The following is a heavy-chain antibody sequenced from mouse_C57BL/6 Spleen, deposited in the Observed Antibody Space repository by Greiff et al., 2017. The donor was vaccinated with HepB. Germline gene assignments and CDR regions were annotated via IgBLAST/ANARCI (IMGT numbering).Heavy chain of an antibody. CDR1: GFSLTSYG. Sequence: VKLVESGPGLVQPSQSLSITCTVSGFSLTSYGVHWVRQSPGKGLEWLGVIWSGGSTDYNAAFISSLSIIKDNSKSQVFFKMNSLQADDTSIYYCARKAGTTVEDWDFDVWGTGTTVTVSS. CDR3: ARKAGTTVEDWDFDV. D-gene: IGHD1-1*01. CDR2: IWSGGST. V-gene: IGHV2-2*01. J-gene: IGHJ1*03.